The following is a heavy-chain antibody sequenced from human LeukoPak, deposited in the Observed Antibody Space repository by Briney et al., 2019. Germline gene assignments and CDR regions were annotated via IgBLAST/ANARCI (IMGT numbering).Heavy chain of an antibody. V-gene: IGHV1-69*05. CDR2: IIPIFGTA. J-gene: IGHJ4*02. CDR1: GGTFSSYA. Sequence: ASVKVSCKASGGTFSSYAISWVRQAPGQGLEWMGGIIPIFGTANYAQKFQGRVTITTDESTSTAYMELSSLRSEDTAVYYCATDDYGDYNYWGQGTLVTVSS. CDR3: ATDDYGDYNY. D-gene: IGHD4-17*01.